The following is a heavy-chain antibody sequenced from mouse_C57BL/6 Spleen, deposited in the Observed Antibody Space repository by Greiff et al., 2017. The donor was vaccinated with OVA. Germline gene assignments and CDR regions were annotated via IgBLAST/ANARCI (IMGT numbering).Heavy chain of an antibody. CDR1: GFNIKDDY. Sequence: EVQLQESGAELVRPGASVKLSCTASGFNIKDDYMHWVKQRPEQGLEWIGWIDPENGDTEYASKFQGKATITADTSSNTAYLQLSSLTSEDTAVYYCTTFITTVVALYYFDYWGQGTTLTVSS. D-gene: IGHD1-1*01. CDR3: TTFITTVVALYYFDY. CDR2: IDPENGDT. J-gene: IGHJ2*01. V-gene: IGHV14-4*01.